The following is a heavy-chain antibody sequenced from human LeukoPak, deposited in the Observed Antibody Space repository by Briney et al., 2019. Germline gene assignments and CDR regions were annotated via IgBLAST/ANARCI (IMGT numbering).Heavy chain of an antibody. CDR2: IYTSGST. CDR3: ARITMMSSFDI. Sequence: SETLSLTCTVSGGSISSYYWSWIRQPAGKGLEWIGRIYTSGSTNYNPSLKSRVTILVDTSKNQFSLKLSSVTAADTAVYYCARITMMSSFDIWGQGTMVTVSS. CDR1: GGSISSYY. D-gene: IGHD3-22*01. V-gene: IGHV4-4*07. J-gene: IGHJ3*02.